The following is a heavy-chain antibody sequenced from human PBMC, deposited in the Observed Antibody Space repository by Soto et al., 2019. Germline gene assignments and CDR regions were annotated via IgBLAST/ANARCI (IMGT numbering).Heavy chain of an antibody. CDR1: GYTFTTYW. CDR3: ARRGGDGYSRYFAY. D-gene: IGHD4-4*01. Sequence: QVQVVQSGAEVKMPGASVKVSCKASGYTFTTYWMHWVRQAPGQGLEWMGIINPSGGSTIYAHKFQGRVTMTRDTSTSTVYMELSSLRSEDTAVYYCARRGGDGYSRYFAYWGQGTLVIVSS. CDR2: INPSGGST. V-gene: IGHV1-46*01. J-gene: IGHJ4*02.